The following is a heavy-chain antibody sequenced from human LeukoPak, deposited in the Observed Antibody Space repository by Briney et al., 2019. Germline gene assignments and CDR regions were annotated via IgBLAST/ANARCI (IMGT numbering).Heavy chain of an antibody. CDR3: ARSRPATGTSRHPFDV. CDR2: ISGSGDST. D-gene: IGHD1-1*01. J-gene: IGHJ3*01. V-gene: IGHV3-23*01. Sequence: PGGSLRLSCAASGITFSNYAMSWVRQAPGKGREWVSAISGSGDSTYYTDSVKGRFTISRDNSKNTLYLQMDSLRAEDTAVYYCARSRPATGTSRHPFDVWGQGTVVTVSS. CDR1: GITFSNYA.